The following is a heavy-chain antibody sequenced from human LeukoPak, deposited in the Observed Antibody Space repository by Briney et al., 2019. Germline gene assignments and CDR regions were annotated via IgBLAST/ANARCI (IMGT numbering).Heavy chain of an antibody. V-gene: IGHV4-38-2*01. D-gene: IGHD3-22*01. J-gene: IGHJ3*02. CDR2: IYHSGST. CDR1: GFSFSTDGM. Sequence: PGGSLRLSCSASGFSFSTDGMSWVRQPPGKGLEWIGSIYHSGSTYYNPSLKSRVTISVDTSKNQFSLKLSSVTAADTAVYYCARFHYDSRLDAFDIWGQGTMVTVSS. CDR3: ARFHYDSRLDAFDI.